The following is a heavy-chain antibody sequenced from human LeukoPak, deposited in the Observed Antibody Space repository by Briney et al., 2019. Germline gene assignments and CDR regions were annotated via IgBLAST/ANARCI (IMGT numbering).Heavy chain of an antibody. CDR1: GFTFRNYV. V-gene: IGHV3-30-3*01. J-gene: IGHJ4*02. Sequence: GGSLGLSCAASGFTFRNYVIHWVRQAPGKGLEWVAVTSSDLNVKLYADSVKGRFTISRDNSRSILYLQMNSLRPEDTAIYYCAREGYYGSGSPPSLYFDYWGQGTLVTVSS. D-gene: IGHD3-10*01. CDR2: TSSDLNVK. CDR3: AREGYYGSGSPPSLYFDY.